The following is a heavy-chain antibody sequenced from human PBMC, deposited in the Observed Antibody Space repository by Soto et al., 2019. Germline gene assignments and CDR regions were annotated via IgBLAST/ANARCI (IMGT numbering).Heavy chain of an antibody. V-gene: IGHV4-31*03. Sequence: QVQLQESGPGLVKPSQTLSLTCTVSGGSISSGGYYWSWIRQHPGKGLEWIGYIYYSGSTYYNPSLKGRVTLXAXTXXNQFSLKLSSVTAADTAVYYCAREGGIVGATAADYWGQGTLVTVSS. D-gene: IGHD1-26*01. J-gene: IGHJ4*02. CDR2: IYYSGST. CDR1: GGSISSGGYY. CDR3: AREGGIVGATAADY.